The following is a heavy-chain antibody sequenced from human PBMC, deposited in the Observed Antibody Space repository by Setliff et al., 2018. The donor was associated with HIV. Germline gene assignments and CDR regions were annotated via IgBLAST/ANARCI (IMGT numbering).Heavy chain of an antibody. CDR2: IYYSGAT. J-gene: IGHJ3*02. CDR3: ARHWYSSSWYHVFDI. D-gene: IGHD6-13*01. V-gene: IGHV4-59*08. CDR1: GGSISSYY. Sequence: SETLSLTCTVSGGSISSYYWSWIRQPPGKGLEWIGYIYYSGATNYNPSLKSRVTISVDTSKNQFSLKLSSVTAADTAVYYCARHWYSSSWYHVFDIWGQGTMVTVSS.